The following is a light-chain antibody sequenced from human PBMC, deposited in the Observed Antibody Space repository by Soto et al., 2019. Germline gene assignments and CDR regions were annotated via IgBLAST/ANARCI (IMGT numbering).Light chain of an antibody. CDR1: QGISSF. CDR2: GAS. Sequence: IQLTQSPSSLSASVGDRVTITCRASQGISSFLAWYQQKPGNAPKLLIYGASTLQSRVPSRFSGSGSGTDITLTIGTLQPEDFATYYCQELNSFPIPFGPGTKVDIK. V-gene: IGKV1-9*01. CDR3: QELNSFPIP. J-gene: IGKJ3*01.